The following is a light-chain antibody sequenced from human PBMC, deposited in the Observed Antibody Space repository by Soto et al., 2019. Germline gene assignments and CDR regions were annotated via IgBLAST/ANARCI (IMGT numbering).Light chain of an antibody. Sequence: QSALTQPASVSGSPGQSITISCTGTSSDVGDYNFVSWYQQYPGKAPKVMIYEVRNRPSGVSNRFSGSKSGNTASLTISGLQAEDEADYYCSSYTSSSTVVFGGGTKPTVL. CDR2: EVR. V-gene: IGLV2-14*01. CDR3: SSYTSSSTVV. J-gene: IGLJ2*01. CDR1: SSDVGDYNF.